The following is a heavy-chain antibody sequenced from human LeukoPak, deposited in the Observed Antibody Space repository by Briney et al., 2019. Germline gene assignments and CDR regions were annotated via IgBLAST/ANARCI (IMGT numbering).Heavy chain of an antibody. CDR3: ARDCGSSSWYKSYNWFDP. CDR2: INPNSGGT. Sequence: ASVKVSCKASGYTFTGYYMHWVRQAPGQGLEWMGRINPNSGGTNYAQKFQGRVTMTRDTSISTAYMELSRLRSDDTAVYYCARDCGSSSWYKSYNWFDPWGQGTLVTVTS. CDR1: GYTFTGYY. V-gene: IGHV1-2*06. D-gene: IGHD6-13*01. J-gene: IGHJ5*02.